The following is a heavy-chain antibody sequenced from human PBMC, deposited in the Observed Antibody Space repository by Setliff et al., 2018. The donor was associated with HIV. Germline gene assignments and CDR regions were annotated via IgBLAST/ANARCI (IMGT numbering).Heavy chain of an antibody. D-gene: IGHD3-22*01. CDR3: ARGRGGYFYYYYYMDV. Sequence: ASVKVSCKASGYTFTSYAVNWVRQAPGQGLEWMGWINTNTGNPTYAQGFTGRFVFSLDTSVSTAYLQISSLKAEDTAVYYCARGRGGYFYYYYYMDVWGKGTTVTVSS. CDR2: INTNTGNP. J-gene: IGHJ6*03. V-gene: IGHV7-4-1*02. CDR1: GYTFTSYA.